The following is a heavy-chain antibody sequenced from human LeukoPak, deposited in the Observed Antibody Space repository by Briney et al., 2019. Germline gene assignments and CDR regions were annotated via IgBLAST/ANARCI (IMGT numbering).Heavy chain of an antibody. D-gene: IGHD3-22*01. Sequence: GGSLRLSCAAAGFTFSSYAMTRVRQAPGRWLEWISGVSGSGGRTYYAESVKGRFTISRDDLKNTLYLQMNSLRVEETAVYYCARGSSGSTYYYMDVWGKGTTVTVSS. CDR2: VSGSGGRT. CDR1: GFTFSSYA. V-gene: IGHV3-23*01. J-gene: IGHJ6*03. CDR3: ARGSSGSTYYYMDV.